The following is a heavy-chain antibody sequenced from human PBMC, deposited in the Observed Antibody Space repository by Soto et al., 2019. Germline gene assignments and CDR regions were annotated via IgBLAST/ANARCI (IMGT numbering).Heavy chain of an antibody. J-gene: IGHJ4*02. CDR1: GYSFTSYW. CDR3: TTESGLLWFGELYKNFDY. CDR2: IKSKTDGGTT. Sequence: GESLKISCKGSGYSFTSYWIGWVRQAPGKGLEWVGRIKSKTDGGTTDYAAPVKGRFTISRDDSKNTLYLQMNSLKTEDTAVYYCTTESGLLWFGELYKNFDYWGQGTLVTVSS. V-gene: IGHV3-15*01. D-gene: IGHD3-10*01.